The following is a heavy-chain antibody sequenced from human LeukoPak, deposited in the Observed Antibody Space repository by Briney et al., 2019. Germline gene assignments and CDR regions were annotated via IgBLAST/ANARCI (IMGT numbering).Heavy chain of an antibody. V-gene: IGHV5-51*01. J-gene: IGHJ5*02. CDR2: YPGDSDT. CDR3: ARLRGRDYYESRNKWFDP. CDR1: GYSFTSYW. Sequence: GESLKISCKGSGYSFTSYWIGWVRQMPGKGLEWMGIYPGDSDTRYSPSFQGQVTISADKSISTAYLQWSSLKASDTAMYYCARLRGRDYYESRNKWFDPWGQGTLVTVSS. D-gene: IGHD3-22*01.